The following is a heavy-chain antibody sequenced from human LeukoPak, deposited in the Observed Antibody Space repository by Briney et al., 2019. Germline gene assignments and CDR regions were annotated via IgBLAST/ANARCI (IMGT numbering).Heavy chain of an antibody. D-gene: IGHD4-17*01. V-gene: IGHV3-30-3*01. J-gene: IGHJ4*02. CDR1: GFTFSSYA. Sequence: GGSLRLSCAASGFTFSSYAMHWVRQAPGKGLEGVAVISYDGSNKYYADSVKGRFTISRDNSKNPLYLQMNSLRAEDTAVYYCASAYYGDYSSFDYWGQGTLVTVSS. CDR2: ISYDGSNK. CDR3: ASAYYGDYSSFDY.